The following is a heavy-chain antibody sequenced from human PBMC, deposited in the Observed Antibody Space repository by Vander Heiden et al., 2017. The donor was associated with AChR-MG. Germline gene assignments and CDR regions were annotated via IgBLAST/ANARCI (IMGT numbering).Heavy chain of an antibody. CDR3: AKRLYDSSGYYHFDY. J-gene: IGHJ4*02. CDR2: ISYDGSNK. CDR1: GFTFSSYG. V-gene: IGHV3-30*18. D-gene: IGHD3-22*01. Sequence: QVQLVESGGGVVQPGRSLRLSCAASGFTFSSYGMHWVRQAPGKGLEWVAVISYDGSNKYYADSVKGRFTISRDNSKNTLYLQMNSLRAEDTAVYYCAKRLYDSSGYYHFDYWGQGTLVTVSS.